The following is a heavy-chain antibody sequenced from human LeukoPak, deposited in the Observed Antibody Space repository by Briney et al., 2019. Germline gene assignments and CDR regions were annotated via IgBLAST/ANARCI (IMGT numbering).Heavy chain of an antibody. V-gene: IGHV3-23*01. CDR2: ISGSGGST. Sequence: GGSLRLSCAASGFTFSSYAMSWVRQAPGKGLEWVSAISGSGGSTYYADSVKGRFTISRDNSKNTLYLQMNSLRAEDTAVYYCAKVTGVVGATVLANDYWGQGTLVTVSS. J-gene: IGHJ4*02. D-gene: IGHD1-26*01. CDR1: GFTFSSYA. CDR3: AKVTGVVGATVLANDY.